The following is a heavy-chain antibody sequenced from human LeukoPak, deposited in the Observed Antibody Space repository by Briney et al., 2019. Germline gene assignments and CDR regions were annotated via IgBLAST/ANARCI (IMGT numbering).Heavy chain of an antibody. CDR1: GFTFSTYA. V-gene: IGHV3-23*01. CDR3: AKDTTLIRGRTRGGAFDI. CDR2: ISDSAGTT. J-gene: IGHJ3*02. D-gene: IGHD3-10*01. Sequence: LSGGSLRLSCAASGFTFSTYAMNWVRQAPGRGLEWVSAISDSAGTTYYADSVKGRFTISRDNSKNTLYLQMNSLRAEDTAVYYCAKDTTLIRGRTRGGAFDIWGQGTMVTVSS.